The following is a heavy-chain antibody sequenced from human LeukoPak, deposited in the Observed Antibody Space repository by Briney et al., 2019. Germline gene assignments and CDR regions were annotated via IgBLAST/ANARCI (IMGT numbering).Heavy chain of an antibody. CDR2: IIPIFGTA. D-gene: IGHD6-19*01. V-gene: IGHV1-69*05. J-gene: IGHJ4*02. CDR3: AREGYSSGCFDY. CDR1: GGTFSSYA. Sequence: PGASVKVSCKASGGTFSSYAIRWVRQAPGQGLEWMGRIIPIFGTANYAQKVQSRVTITTDESTSKANMELSSLRSEDTAVYYCAREGYSSGCFDYWGQGTLVTVSS.